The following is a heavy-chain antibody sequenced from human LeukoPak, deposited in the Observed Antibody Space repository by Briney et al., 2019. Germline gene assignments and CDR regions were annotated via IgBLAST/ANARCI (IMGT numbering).Heavy chain of an antibody. D-gene: IGHD5-18*01. Sequence: SETLSLTCTDSGCSISSYYLSWIRQPPGKGLEWIGWIYYSGSTNYNPSLTSRVTISVDTSENQFSLKLSAVTAADTTVYYCAREDAAMVTRWGQGTLVTVS. CDR3: AREDAAMVTR. J-gene: IGHJ4*02. CDR2: IYYSGST. V-gene: IGHV4-59*01. CDR1: GCSISSYY.